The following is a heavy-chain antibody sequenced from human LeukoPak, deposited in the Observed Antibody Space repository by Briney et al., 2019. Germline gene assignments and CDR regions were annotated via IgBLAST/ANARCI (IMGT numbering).Heavy chain of an antibody. V-gene: IGHV1-2*06. CDR3: ARDFCGGDCYSRSTYMDV. Sequence: ASVKVSCMASGYTFTGYYMHWVRQAPGQGLDWMGRINPNSGGADYAQKFQGRVTMTRATSISTAYMELSRLRSDDTAVYYCARDFCGGDCYSRSTYMDVWGKGTTVTVSS. D-gene: IGHD2-21*02. CDR2: INPNSGGA. CDR1: GYTFTGYY. J-gene: IGHJ6*04.